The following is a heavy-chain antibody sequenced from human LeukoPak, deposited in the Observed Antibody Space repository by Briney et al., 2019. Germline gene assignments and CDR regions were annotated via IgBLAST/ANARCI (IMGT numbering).Heavy chain of an antibody. Sequence: GGSLRLSCAASGFTFSSYAMSWVRQAPGKGLEWVAVISKDGSDKYYPGSVRGRFTISRDNSKNTIYLQMDSLRAEDTAIYYCARDYWWNYDYWGQGTLVTVSS. CDR3: ARDYWWNYDY. CDR1: GFTFSSYA. J-gene: IGHJ4*02. V-gene: IGHV3-30-3*01. D-gene: IGHD1-7*01. CDR2: ISKDGSDK.